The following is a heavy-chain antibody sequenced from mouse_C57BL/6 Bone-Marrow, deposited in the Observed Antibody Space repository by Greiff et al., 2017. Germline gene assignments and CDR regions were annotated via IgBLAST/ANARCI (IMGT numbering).Heavy chain of an antibody. J-gene: IGHJ1*03. CDR1: GYTFTSYW. Sequence: QVQLQQPGAELVMPGASVKLSCKASGYTFTSYWMHWVKQRPGQGIEWIGEIVPSDSYTNYNQKVKGKYTLTVDTSSSTVYLKLSRLTSEDSAVYSCERWADNWDFHWYFDVWGKGTTVTVSS. D-gene: IGHD4-1*01. CDR2: IVPSDSYT. V-gene: IGHV1-69*01. CDR3: ERWADNWDFHWYFDV.